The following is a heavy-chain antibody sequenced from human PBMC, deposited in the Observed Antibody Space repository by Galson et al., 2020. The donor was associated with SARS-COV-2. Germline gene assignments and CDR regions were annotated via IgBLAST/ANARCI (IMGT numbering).Heavy chain of an antibody. CDR2: ISAYNGNT. Sequence: ASVKVSCKASGYTFTSYGISWVRQAPGQGLEWMGWISAYNGNTNYAQKLQGRVTMTTDTSTSTAYMELRSLRSDDTAVYYCARAMAMVTLTGRFDYWGQGTLVTVSS. CDR3: ARAMAMVTLTGRFDY. CDR1: GYTFTSYG. D-gene: IGHD5-18*01. J-gene: IGHJ4*02. V-gene: IGHV1-18*04.